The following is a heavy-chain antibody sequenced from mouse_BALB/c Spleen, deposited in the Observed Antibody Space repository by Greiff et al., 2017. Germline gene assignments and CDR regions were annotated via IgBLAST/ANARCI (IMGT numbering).Heavy chain of an antibody. J-gene: IGHJ2*01. Sequence: QVQLKESGPGLVAPSQSLSITCTVSGFSLTSYGVHWVRQPPGKGLEWLGVIWAGGSTNYNSALMSRLSISKDNSKSQVFLKMNSLQTDHTAMYYCARGYDGYYPPLGYWGQGTTLTVSS. CDR1: GFSLTSYG. D-gene: IGHD2-3*01. CDR2: IWAGGST. CDR3: ARGYDGYYPPLGY. V-gene: IGHV2-9*02.